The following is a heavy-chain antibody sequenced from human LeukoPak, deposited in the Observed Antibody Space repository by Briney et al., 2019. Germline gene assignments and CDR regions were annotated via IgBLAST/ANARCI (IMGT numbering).Heavy chain of an antibody. CDR3: AKDPAVDTAMVEECYFDY. D-gene: IGHD5-18*01. CDR2: ISGSGGST. CDR1: GFTFSSYA. Sequence: TGGSLRLSCAASGFTFSSYAMSWVRQAPGKGLEWVSAISGSGGSTYYADSVKGRFTISRDNSKNTLYLQMNSLRAEDTAVYYCAKDPAVDTAMVEECYFDYWGQGTLVTVSS. V-gene: IGHV3-23*01. J-gene: IGHJ4*02.